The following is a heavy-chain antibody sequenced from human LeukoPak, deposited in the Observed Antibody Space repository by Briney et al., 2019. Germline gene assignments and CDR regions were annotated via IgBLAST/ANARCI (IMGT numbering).Heavy chain of an antibody. J-gene: IGHJ6*02. CDR3: ARSPLCGYNLCYYYYGMDV. CDR2: INPNSGGT. V-gene: IGHV1-2*02. CDR1: GYTFTGYY. Sequence: GALVKVSCKASGYTFTGYYMHSVRQAPGQGLEWMGWINPNSGGTNYAQKFQGRVTMTRDTSISTAYMELSRLRSDDTAVYYCARSPLCGYNLCYYYYGMDVWSQGTTVTVSS. D-gene: IGHD1-14*01.